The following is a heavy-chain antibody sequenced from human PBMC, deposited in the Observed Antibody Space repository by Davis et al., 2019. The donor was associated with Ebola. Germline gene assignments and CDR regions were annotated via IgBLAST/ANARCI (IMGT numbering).Heavy chain of an antibody. Sequence: MPSETLSLTCTVSGGSISSGGYYWSWIRQPPGKGLEWIGEINHSGGTNYNPSLKSRVTISVDTSQTQFSLKLNSVTAADTAVYYCARRRDYCSGGSCREAFDIWGQGTMVTVSS. D-gene: IGHD2-15*01. J-gene: IGHJ3*02. V-gene: IGHV4-39*07. CDR3: ARRRDYCSGGSCREAFDI. CDR1: GGSISSGGYY. CDR2: INHSGGT.